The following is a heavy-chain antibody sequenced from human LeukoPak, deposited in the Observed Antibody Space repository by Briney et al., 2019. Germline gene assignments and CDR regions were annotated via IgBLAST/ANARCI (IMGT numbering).Heavy chain of an antibody. J-gene: IGHJ4*02. D-gene: IGHD5-18*01. CDR2: ISWNSGSI. Sequence: GRSLRLSCAASGFTFDDYAMHWVRQAPGKGLEWVSGISWNSGSIGYADSVKGRFTISRDNAKNSLYLQMNSLRAEDTALYYCAKDTGYSYGYYFDYWGQGTLVTVSS. CDR3: AKDTGYSYGYYFDY. V-gene: IGHV3-9*01. CDR1: GFTFDDYA.